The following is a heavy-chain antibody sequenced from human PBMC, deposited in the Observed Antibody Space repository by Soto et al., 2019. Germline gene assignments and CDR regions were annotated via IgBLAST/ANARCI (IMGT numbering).Heavy chain of an antibody. Sequence: SETLSLTCTVSGGSISSGGYYWSWIRQHPGKGLEWIGYIYYSGSTYYNTTLKSRVTISVDTSKNQFSLKLSSVTAAVTAVYYCARVFGFGGMDVWGQGTTVTVSS. J-gene: IGHJ6*02. CDR1: GGSISSGGYY. CDR2: IYYSGST. V-gene: IGHV4-31*03. D-gene: IGHD3-10*01. CDR3: ARVFGFGGMDV.